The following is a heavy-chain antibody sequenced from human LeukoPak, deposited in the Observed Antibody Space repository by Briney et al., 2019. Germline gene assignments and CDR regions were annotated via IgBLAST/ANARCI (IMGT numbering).Heavy chain of an antibody. CDR2: ISWNSGSI. D-gene: IGHD3-10*01. Sequence: GGSLRLSCAASGFTFSSYSMNWVRQAPGKGLEWVSGISWNSGSIGYADSVKGRFTISRDNAKNSLYLQMNSLRAEDTALYYCAKDHSGSYFYYFDYWGQGTLVTVSS. CDR3: AKDHSGSYFYYFDY. CDR1: GFTFSSYS. V-gene: IGHV3-9*01. J-gene: IGHJ4*02.